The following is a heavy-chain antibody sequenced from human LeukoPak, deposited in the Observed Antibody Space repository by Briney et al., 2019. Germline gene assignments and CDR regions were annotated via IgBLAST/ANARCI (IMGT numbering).Heavy chain of an antibody. CDR1: GGSISSYY. CDR2: ISYSGST. D-gene: IGHD3-10*01. CDR3: ARGRLGGSGSYYNVLDY. Sequence: PSETLSLTCTVSGGSISSYYWSWIRQPPGKGLEWIGYISYSGSTNYNPSLKSRVTISVDTSRNQFSLKLSSVTAADTAVYYCARGRLGGSGSYYNVLDYWGRGTLVTVSS. J-gene: IGHJ4*02. V-gene: IGHV4-59*01.